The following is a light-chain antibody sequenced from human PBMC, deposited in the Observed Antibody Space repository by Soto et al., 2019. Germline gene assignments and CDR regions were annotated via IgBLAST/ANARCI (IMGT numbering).Light chain of an antibody. CDR1: QSVSNNY. Sequence: EIVLTQSPGTLSLSPGERATLSCRASQSVSNNYLAWYQQKPGQAPRLLIYGASTRATGIPARFSGSGSGTDFTLTISSLEPEDFAVYYCQQRSNWPALTFGGGTKADIK. J-gene: IGKJ4*01. CDR2: GAS. CDR3: QQRSNWPALT. V-gene: IGKV3D-20*02.